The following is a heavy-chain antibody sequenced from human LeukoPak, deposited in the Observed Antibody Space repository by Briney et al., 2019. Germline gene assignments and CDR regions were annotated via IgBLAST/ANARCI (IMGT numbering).Heavy chain of an antibody. J-gene: IGHJ4*02. CDR1: GFTFSSYG. D-gene: IGHD6-19*01. Sequence: GGSLRLSCAASGFTFSSYGMHWVRQAPGKGLEWVAFIRYDGSNKYYADSVKGRFTISRDNSKNTLYLQMNSLRAEDTAVYYCARVPYSSGSVDYWGQGTLVTVSS. CDR2: IRYDGSNK. V-gene: IGHV3-30*02. CDR3: ARVPYSSGSVDY.